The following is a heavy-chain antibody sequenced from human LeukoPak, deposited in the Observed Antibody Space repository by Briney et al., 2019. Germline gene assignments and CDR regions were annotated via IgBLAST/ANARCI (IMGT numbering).Heavy chain of an antibody. Sequence: PGGSLRLSCAASGFTYSSYGMSWVRQAPGKGLEWVSSISGGSGGSTYYPDSVKGRFTISRDNSKNTLYLQMNSLRAEDTAVYYCARGEEYFDHFDYWGQGTLVTVSS. V-gene: IGHV3-23*01. D-gene: IGHD3-9*01. CDR2: ISGGSGGST. J-gene: IGHJ4*02. CDR1: GFTYSSYG. CDR3: ARGEEYFDHFDY.